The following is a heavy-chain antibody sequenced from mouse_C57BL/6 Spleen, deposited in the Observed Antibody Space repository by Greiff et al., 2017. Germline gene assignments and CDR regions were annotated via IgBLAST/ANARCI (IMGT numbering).Heavy chain of an antibody. J-gene: IGHJ4*01. Sequence: EVQLQQSGAELVRPGASVKLSCTASGFNIKDDYMHWVKQRPEQGLEWIGWIDPENGDTEYASKFQGKATITADTSSNTAYLQLSSLTSEDTAVYYCTTLITTVGNYYAMDYWGQGTSVTVSS. D-gene: IGHD1-1*01. V-gene: IGHV14-4*01. CDR2: IDPENGDT. CDR1: GFNIKDDY. CDR3: TTLITTVGNYYAMDY.